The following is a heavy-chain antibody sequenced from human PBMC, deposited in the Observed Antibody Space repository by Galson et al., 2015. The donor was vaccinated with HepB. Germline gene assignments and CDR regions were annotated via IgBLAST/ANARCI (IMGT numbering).Heavy chain of an antibody. CDR1: GCTFNNYS. CDR2: FSSGSNYI. CDR3: ARGSGYSHGPFDL. J-gene: IGHJ4*02. Sequence: SLRLSCAASGCTFNNYSMNWVRQAPGRGLEWVSFFSSGSNYIYYADSVKGRFTISRDNAKNSLYLQMNSLRAEDTAVYYCARGSGYSHGPFDLWGQGALVTVSS. V-gene: IGHV3-21*01. D-gene: IGHD5-18*01.